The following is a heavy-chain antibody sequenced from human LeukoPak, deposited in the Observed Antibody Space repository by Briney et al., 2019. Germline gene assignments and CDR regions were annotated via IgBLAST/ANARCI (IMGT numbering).Heavy chain of an antibody. CDR1: GYTFTGYY. Sequence: GASVKVSCKASGYTFTGYYMHWVRQAPGQGLEWMGWINPNSGGTNYAQKFQGRVTITRDTSISTAYMELSRLRSDDTAVYYCARIWKVTIPTAAGGNWFDPWGQGTLVTVSS. J-gene: IGHJ5*02. D-gene: IGHD6-13*01. CDR3: ARIWKVTIPTAAGGNWFDP. V-gene: IGHV1-2*02. CDR2: INPNSGGT.